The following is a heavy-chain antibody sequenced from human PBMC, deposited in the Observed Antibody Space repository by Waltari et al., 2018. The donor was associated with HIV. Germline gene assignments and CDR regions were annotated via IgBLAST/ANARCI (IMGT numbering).Heavy chain of an antibody. J-gene: IGHJ3*02. CDR3: ARDDYYDSSGPHPSAFDI. CDR1: GYTFTSYY. V-gene: IGHV1-46*01. CDR2: INPSGGST. D-gene: IGHD3-22*01. Sequence: QVQLVQSGAEVKKPGASVKVSCKASGYTFTSYYMHWVRQAPGQGLEWMGIINPSGGSTSYAQKFQGRVTMTMDTSTSTVYMELSSLRAEDTAGYYCARDDYYDSSGPHPSAFDIWGQGTMVTVSS.